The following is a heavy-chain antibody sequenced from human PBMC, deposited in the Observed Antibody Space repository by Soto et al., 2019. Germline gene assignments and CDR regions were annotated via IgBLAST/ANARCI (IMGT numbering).Heavy chain of an antibody. D-gene: IGHD3-10*01. CDR1: GFTFSNYI. J-gene: IGHJ4*02. V-gene: IGHV3-30-3*01. CDR3: ARDDEGGSYCDLGY. Sequence: GGSLRLSCAASGFTFSNYIMHWARQAPGKGLEWVAIILHDGNNKYYADSVKGRFTISRDNSKNTLYLQMNSLRTEDTAIYYCARDDEGGSYCDLGYWGQGTLVTVLL. CDR2: ILHDGNNK.